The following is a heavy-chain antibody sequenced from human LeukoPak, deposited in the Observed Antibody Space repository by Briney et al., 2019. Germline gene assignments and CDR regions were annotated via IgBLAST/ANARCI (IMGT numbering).Heavy chain of an antibody. CDR1: GFTFSSYA. V-gene: IGHV3-23*01. Sequence: GGSLRLSCAASGFTFSSYAMSWVRQAPGKGLEWVSAIGGSGGSTYYADSVKGRFTISRDNSKNTLYLQMNSLRAEDTAVYSCAKDDTDILTGYRYWGQGTLVTVSS. D-gene: IGHD3-9*01. J-gene: IGHJ4*02. CDR3: AKDDTDILTGYRY. CDR2: IGGSGGST.